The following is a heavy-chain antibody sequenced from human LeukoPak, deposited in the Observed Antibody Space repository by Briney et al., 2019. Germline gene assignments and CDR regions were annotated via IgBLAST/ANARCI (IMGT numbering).Heavy chain of an antibody. J-gene: IGHJ4*02. CDR1: GFIFRDSW. CDR3: PKTGERDF. D-gene: IGHD7-27*01. CDR2: INEDGSQK. Sequence: GGSLRLSCAPSGFIFRDSWMSWVRQAPGKGPEWVANINEDGSQKYYVDSVKGRFTISRDNAENALYLQLDSLRGEDTALYYCPKTGERDFWGRGTLVTVS. V-gene: IGHV3-7*01.